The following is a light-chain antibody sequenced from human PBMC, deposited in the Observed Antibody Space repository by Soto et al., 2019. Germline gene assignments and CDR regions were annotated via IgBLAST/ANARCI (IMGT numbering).Light chain of an antibody. CDR2: DAS. V-gene: IGKV3-11*01. Sequence: EIVLTQSPATLSLSPGERATLSCRASQSISKYLAWHQQKPVQAPRLLIYDASNRAAGIPARFSGSGSGTDFTLTISSLELVESALYYCQQRSDGTINFGGGTNVAIK. CDR3: QQRSDGTIN. J-gene: IGKJ4*01. CDR1: QSISKY.